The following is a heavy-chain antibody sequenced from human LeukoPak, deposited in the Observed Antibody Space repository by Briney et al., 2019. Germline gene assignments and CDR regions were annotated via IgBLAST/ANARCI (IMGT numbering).Heavy chain of an antibody. CDR2: IYYSGST. J-gene: IGHJ3*02. D-gene: IGHD2-21*02. Sequence: SETLSLTCTVSGGSISSYYWSWIRQPPGKGLEWIGYIYYSGSTNYNPSLKSRVTISVDTSKNQFSLKLSSVTAADTAVYYCARDSKPRSYCGGDCYSGYIWGQGTMVTVSS. CDR1: GGSISSYY. CDR3: ARDSKPRSYCGGDCYSGYI. V-gene: IGHV4-59*01.